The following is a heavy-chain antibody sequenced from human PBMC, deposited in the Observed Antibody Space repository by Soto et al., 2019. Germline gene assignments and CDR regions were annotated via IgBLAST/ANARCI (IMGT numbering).Heavy chain of an antibody. V-gene: IGHV3-49*03. CDR3: TRRPRKVPMIVVVTPNWYFDL. Sequence: PGGSLRLSCTASGFTFGDYAMSWFRQAPGRGLEWVGFIRSKAYGGTTEYAASVKGRFTISRDDSKSIAYLQMNSLKTEDTAVYYCTRRPRKVPMIVVVTPNWYFDLWGRGTLVTVSS. J-gene: IGHJ2*01. CDR1: GFTFGDYA. CDR2: IRSKAYGGTT. D-gene: IGHD3-22*01.